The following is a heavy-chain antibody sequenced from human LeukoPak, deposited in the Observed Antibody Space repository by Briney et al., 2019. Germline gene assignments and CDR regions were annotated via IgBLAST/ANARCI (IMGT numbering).Heavy chain of an antibody. CDR3: RYGSSSGDY. J-gene: IGHJ4*02. CDR1: GFTFSTSW. D-gene: IGHD6-6*01. CDR2: VSPDGSAT. V-gene: IGHV3-74*01. Sequence: GGSLRPPCAASGFTFSTSWMNWVRQGPGRGPVWVSRVSPDGSATAYADSVKGRFTVSRDNAKNALYLQMNSLRADDTAVYYCRYGSSSGDYWGQGSLVTVSS.